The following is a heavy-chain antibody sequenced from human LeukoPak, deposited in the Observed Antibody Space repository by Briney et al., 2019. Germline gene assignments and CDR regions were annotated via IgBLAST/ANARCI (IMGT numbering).Heavy chain of an antibody. J-gene: IGHJ4*02. D-gene: IGHD2-21*01. CDR3: AKDFRIGYSAHFDY. CDR2: IGSSGDTT. CDR1: GFTFSSYA. Sequence: PGGSLRLSCAASGFTFSSYAMSWVRQAPGKGLEWVSSIGSSGDTTYYAGSVKGRFTISRDNSKNTLYLQMDSLRGEDTAVYYCAKDFRIGYSAHFDYWGQGALVTVSS. V-gene: IGHV3-23*01.